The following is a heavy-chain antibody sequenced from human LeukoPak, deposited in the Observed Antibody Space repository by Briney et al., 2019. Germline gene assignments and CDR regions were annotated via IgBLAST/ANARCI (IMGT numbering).Heavy chain of an antibody. Sequence: GGSLRLSCAASGFTFRNAWMSWVRQAPGKGLEWVGRIKSKTDGGTTDYAAPVKGRFTISRDDSKNTLYLQMNSLKTEDTAVYYCTTDCLLWFGEACYMDVWGKGTTVTVSS. CDR2: IKSKTDGGTT. V-gene: IGHV3-15*01. J-gene: IGHJ6*03. CDR1: GFTFRNAW. D-gene: IGHD3-10*01. CDR3: TTDCLLWFGEACYMDV.